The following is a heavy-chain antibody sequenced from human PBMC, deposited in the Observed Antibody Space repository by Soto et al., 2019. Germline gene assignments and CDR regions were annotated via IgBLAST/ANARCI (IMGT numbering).Heavy chain of an antibody. CDR2: ISGTGGST. CDR3: AQDRLGGNFDY. J-gene: IGHJ4*02. Sequence: EVQLLDSGGGLVQPGGSLRLSCAASGFTFNNYAMHWVRQAPGKGLEWVATISGTGGSTYYADSVKGRCTISRDKAKNTLYWQMNGLRVVDTAVNYGAQDRLGGNFDYWGQGTQVTVAS. V-gene: IGHV3-23*01. CDR1: GFTFNNYA.